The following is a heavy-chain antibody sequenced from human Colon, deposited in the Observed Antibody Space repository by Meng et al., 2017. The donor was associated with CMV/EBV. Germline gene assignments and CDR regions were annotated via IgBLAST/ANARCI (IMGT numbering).Heavy chain of an antibody. V-gene: IGHV4-39*07. CDR3: ARDLTNKWFYY. CDR2: MYFSGIA. CDR1: GDPISSGSHS. D-gene: IGHD1-26*01. Sequence: QMQLRESGPGLVKPAETLSLTCTASGDPISSGSHSWAWFRQPPGKRLEWIGSMYFSGIADYNPSLKRRVTISLHATQKQFSLRLTSVTAADSAVYFCARDLTNKWFYYWGQGTLVTVSS. J-gene: IGHJ4*02.